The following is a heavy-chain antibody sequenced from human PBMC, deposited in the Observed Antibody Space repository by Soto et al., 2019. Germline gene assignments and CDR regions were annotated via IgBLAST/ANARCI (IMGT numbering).Heavy chain of an antibody. Sequence: GGSLRLSCAASGFTFSSYWMHLVRQAPGKGLVWVSRINSDRSSTSYADYVKGRFTISRDNAKNTLYLQMNSLRAEYTAVYYCVFGSSGCDYWGQGTLVTVSS. CDR1: GFTFSSYW. D-gene: IGHD2-15*01. CDR2: INSDRSST. V-gene: IGHV3-74*01. CDR3: VFGSSGCDY. J-gene: IGHJ4*02.